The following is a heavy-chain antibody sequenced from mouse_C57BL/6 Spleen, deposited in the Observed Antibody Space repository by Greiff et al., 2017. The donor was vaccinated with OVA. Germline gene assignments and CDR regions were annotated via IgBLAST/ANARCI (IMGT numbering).Heavy chain of an antibody. J-gene: IGHJ4*01. CDR2: IDPETGGT. CDR3: TRGRWLLLMDY. V-gene: IGHV1-15*01. CDR1: GYTFTDYE. D-gene: IGHD2-3*01. Sequence: HVKQSGAELVRPGASVTLSCKASGYTFTDYEMHWVKQTPVHGLEWIGAIDPETGGTAYNQKFKGKAILTADKSSSTAYMELRSLTSEDSAVYYCTRGRWLLLMDYWGQGTSVTVSS.